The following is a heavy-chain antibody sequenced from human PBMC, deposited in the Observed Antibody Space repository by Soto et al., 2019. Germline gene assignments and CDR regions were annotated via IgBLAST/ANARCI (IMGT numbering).Heavy chain of an antibody. D-gene: IGHD6-19*01. CDR1: VFTFSSYA. CDR3: AKDSIAVAGNDGFDI. J-gene: IGHJ3*02. Sequence: GGSLRLSCAASVFTFSSYAMSCVRQAPGEGLEWVSAISGSGGSTYYADSVNGRFTISRDNSKNTLYLQMTSLRAEDTAVYYCAKDSIAVAGNDGFDIWGQGTMVTVSS. CDR2: ISGSGGST. V-gene: IGHV3-23*01.